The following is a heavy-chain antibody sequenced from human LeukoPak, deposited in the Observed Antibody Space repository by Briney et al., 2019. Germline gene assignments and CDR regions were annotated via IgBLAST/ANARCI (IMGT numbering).Heavy chain of an antibody. CDR3: ARQGSLTRDWFDP. Sequence: PSETLSLTCTVSGGSISSSSYYWGWIRQPPGKGLEWIGSIYYSGSTYYNPSLKSRVTISVDTSKNQFSLKLSSVTATDTAVYYCARQGSLTRDWFDPWGQGTLVTVSS. CDR1: GGSISSSSYY. V-gene: IGHV4-39*01. CDR2: IYYSGST. J-gene: IGHJ5*02. D-gene: IGHD3-16*01.